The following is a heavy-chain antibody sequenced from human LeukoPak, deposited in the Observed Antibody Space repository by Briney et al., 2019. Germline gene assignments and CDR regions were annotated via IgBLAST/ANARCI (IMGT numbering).Heavy chain of an antibody. CDR2: INPNSGGT. D-gene: IGHD3-22*01. CDR3: ARDERYDSSGYPFDY. CDR1: GYTFTGYF. V-gene: IGHV1-2*02. Sequence: GAPVKVSCKASGYTFTGYFMHWVRQAPGQGLEWMGWINPNSGGTNYAQKFQGRVTMTRDTSISTAYMELSRLRSDDTAVYYCARDERYDSSGYPFDYWGQGTLVTVSS. J-gene: IGHJ4*02.